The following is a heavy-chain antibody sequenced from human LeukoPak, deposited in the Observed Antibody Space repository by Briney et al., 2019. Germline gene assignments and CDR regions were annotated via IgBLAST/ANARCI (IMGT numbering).Heavy chain of an antibody. CDR1: GITFSSYG. Sequence: PGGSLRLSCVVSGITFSSYGMHWVRQAPGKGLEWVAFIRYDGSNKYYADSVKGRFTISRDNSKNTLYLQMNSLRAEDTAVYYCAKDLGSGWYGHYFDYWGQGTLVTVSS. CDR3: AKDLGSGWYGHYFDY. V-gene: IGHV3-30*02. CDR2: IRYDGSNK. D-gene: IGHD6-19*01. J-gene: IGHJ4*02.